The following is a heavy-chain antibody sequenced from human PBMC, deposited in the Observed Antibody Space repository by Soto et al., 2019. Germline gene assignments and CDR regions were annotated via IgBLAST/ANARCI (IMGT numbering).Heavy chain of an antibody. CDR3: ARKPYGDSQYFAS. D-gene: IGHD2-21*02. J-gene: IGHJ4*02. CDR2: VSFDGRGT. Sequence: QVQLVESGGGMVQAGTSLRLSCTGSGVTFNSLSLHWVRQGPDKGLEWVAVVSFDGRGTYYADSVKGRFTVSRDNSKNTIYLKATSLRAEDTAVYYCARKPYGDSQYFASWGQGTLVTASS. CDR1: GVTFNSLS. V-gene: IGHV3-30*04.